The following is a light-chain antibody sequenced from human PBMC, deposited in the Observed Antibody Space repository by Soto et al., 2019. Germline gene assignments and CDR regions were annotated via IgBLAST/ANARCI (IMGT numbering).Light chain of an antibody. CDR1: SSDVGTYNL. J-gene: IGLJ6*01. V-gene: IGLV2-14*02. Sequence: QSALTQPASVSGSPGQSITISCTGTSSDVGTYNLVSWHQHHPGKAPKLIIYEGSKRPSGVSNRFSGSKSGNTASLTISGLQSEDEADYYCTSYTPTGALVFGSGTKVTVL. CDR3: TSYTPTGALV. CDR2: EGS.